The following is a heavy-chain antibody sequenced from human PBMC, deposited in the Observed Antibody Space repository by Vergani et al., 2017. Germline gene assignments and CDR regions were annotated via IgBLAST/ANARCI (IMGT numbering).Heavy chain of an antibody. CDR2: ISSSSSYI. CDR1: GFTFSSYS. Sequence: VQLVESGGGVVQPGRSLRLSCAASGFTFSSYSMNWVRQAPGKGLEWVSSISSSSSYIYYADSVKGRFTISRDNAKNSLYLQMNSLRAEDTAVYYCHLPSSYYYGMDVWGQGTTVTVSS. V-gene: IGHV3-21*01. J-gene: IGHJ6*02. D-gene: IGHD2-2*01. CDR3: HLPSSYYYGMDV.